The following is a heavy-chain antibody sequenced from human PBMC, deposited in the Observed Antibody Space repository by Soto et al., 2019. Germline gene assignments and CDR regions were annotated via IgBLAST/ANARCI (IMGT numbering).Heavy chain of an antibody. CDR3: ARGNRGAFDL. CDR2: IHSDGTST. Sequence: EVQLVESGGGLVQPGESLRLSCAASGFTFDYYWMHWVRQAPGKGLVWVSRIHSDGTSTTYADSVKGRFTISRDNAKNTQSLQMNSLRAEDTAVYYCARGNRGAFDLWGQGTVVTVSS. D-gene: IGHD1-1*01. V-gene: IGHV3-74*01. J-gene: IGHJ3*01. CDR1: GFTFDYYW.